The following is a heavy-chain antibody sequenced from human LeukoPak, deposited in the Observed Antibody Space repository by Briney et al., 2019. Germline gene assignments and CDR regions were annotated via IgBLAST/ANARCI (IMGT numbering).Heavy chain of an antibody. Sequence: PGGSLRLSCAASGFTFSSYSMNWVRQAPGKGLEWVSSISSSSSYIYYAHSVKGRFTISRDNAKNSLYLQMNSLRAEDTAVYYCARDPPDNWNYLFDYWGQGTLVTVSS. V-gene: IGHV3-21*01. J-gene: IGHJ4*02. D-gene: IGHD1-7*01. CDR3: ARDPPDNWNYLFDY. CDR1: GFTFSSYS. CDR2: ISSSSSYI.